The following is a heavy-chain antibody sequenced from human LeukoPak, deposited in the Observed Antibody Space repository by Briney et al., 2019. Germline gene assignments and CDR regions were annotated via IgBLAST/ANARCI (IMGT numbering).Heavy chain of an antibody. CDR1: GGSISSYY. D-gene: IGHD5-24*01. J-gene: IGHJ4*02. CDR3: ARGDEVDRYDY. V-gene: IGHV4-59*01. Sequence: PSETLSLTCTVSGGSISSYYWSWIRQPPGKGLEWIGYIYYSGSTNYNPSLKSRVTISVDTSKNQFSLKLSSVTAADTAVYYCARGDEVDRYDYWGQGTLVTVSS. CDR2: IYYSGST.